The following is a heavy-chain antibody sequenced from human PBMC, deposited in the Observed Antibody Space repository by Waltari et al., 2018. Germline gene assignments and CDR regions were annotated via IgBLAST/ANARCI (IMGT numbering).Heavy chain of an antibody. Sequence: QVQLQESGPGLVKPSETLSLTCAVSGGSINRGNFYWAWIRQPPEQGLEWIGEINHSGSTNYNPSLKSRVTISVDTSKNQFSLKLSSVTAADTAVYYCARGVSSSGWYEMYYFDYWGQGTLVTVSS. CDR3: ARGVSSSGWYEMYYFDY. CDR1: GGSINRGNFY. D-gene: IGHD6-19*01. CDR2: INHSGST. V-gene: IGHV4-39*07. J-gene: IGHJ4*02.